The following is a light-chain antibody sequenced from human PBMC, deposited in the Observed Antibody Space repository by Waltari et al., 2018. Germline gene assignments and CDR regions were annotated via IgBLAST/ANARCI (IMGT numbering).Light chain of an antibody. Sequence: EIVMTQSPAVLSVSPGQRATLSCRASETVTSHLAWYQQKPGQAPRLLIYDGSTRAAGIPARFSGSGSETEFTLTVTSLQSEDCAVYYCQKYYEWQTFGPGTKVEIK. CDR2: DGS. V-gene: IGKV3D-15*01. CDR1: ETVTSH. CDR3: QKYYEWQT. J-gene: IGKJ1*01.